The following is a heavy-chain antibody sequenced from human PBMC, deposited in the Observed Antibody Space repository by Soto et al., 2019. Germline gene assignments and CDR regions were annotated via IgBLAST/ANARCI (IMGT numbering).Heavy chain of an antibody. J-gene: IGHJ4*02. CDR1: GYTFTSYA. D-gene: IGHD6-13*01. CDR3: TTESAAEAGSFWAPKTYYFDY. V-gene: IGHV1-3*01. CDR2: INAGNGNT. Sequence: GASVKVSFKASGYTFTSYAMHWVRQAPGQRLEWMGWINAGNGNTKYSQKFQGRFTISRDDSKNTLYLQMKSLKTEDTAVYYCTTESAAEAGSFWAPKTYYFDYWGQGTLVTVSS.